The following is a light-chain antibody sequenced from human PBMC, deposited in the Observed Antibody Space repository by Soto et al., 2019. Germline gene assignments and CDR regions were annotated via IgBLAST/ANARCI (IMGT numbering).Light chain of an antibody. V-gene: IGLV1-44*01. Sequence: QSVLTQPPSASGAPGQRVTISCSGSSSNIGHNTVNWYQQLPGAAPKLLIYSNNQRPSGVPDRFSGSKSDTSASLAISGLHSEDEADYYCAAWDDSLNGVIFGGGSQLTVL. CDR2: SNN. CDR3: AAWDDSLNGVI. J-gene: IGLJ2*01. CDR1: SSNIGHNT.